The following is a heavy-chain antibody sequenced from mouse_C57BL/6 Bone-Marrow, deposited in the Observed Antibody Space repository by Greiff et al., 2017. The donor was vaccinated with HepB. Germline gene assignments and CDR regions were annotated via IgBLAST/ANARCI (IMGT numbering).Heavy chain of an antibody. Sequence: DVLLVESGGGLVKPGGSLKLSCAASVFTFSDYGMHWVRQAPEKGLEWVSYISSGSSTIYYADTVKGRCTISIDNAKNTLFLQMTSLRTEDTAMYYWARKSPSYVYPWFAYWGQGTLLTVSA. CDR1: VFTFSDYG. CDR3: ARKSPSYVYPWFAY. V-gene: IGHV5-17*01. CDR2: ISSGSSTI. D-gene: IGHD2-2*01. J-gene: IGHJ3*01.